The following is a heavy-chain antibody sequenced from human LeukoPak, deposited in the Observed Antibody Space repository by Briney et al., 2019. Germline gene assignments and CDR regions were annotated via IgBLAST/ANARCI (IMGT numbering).Heavy chain of an antibody. CDR3: ARRRYSGSSQHFDY. CDR2: IKQDGSEK. D-gene: IGHD1-26*01. V-gene: IGHV3-7*01. CDR1: GFTSSSYW. J-gene: IGHJ4*02. Sequence: GGSLTLSCAASGFTSSSYWMSWVRQPPGRGMEWVANIKQDGSEKYYVDSVKGRFTISRDNAKNSLYLQMNSLRAEDTAVYYCARRRYSGSSQHFDYWGQGTLVTVSS.